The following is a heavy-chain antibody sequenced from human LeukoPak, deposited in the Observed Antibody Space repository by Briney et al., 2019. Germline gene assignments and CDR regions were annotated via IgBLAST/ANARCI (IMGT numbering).Heavy chain of an antibody. CDR2: IYYSGST. CDR1: GGSISSYY. J-gene: IGHJ5*02. Sequence: SETLSLTCTVSGGSISSYYWSWIRQPPGKGLEWIGYIYYSGSTSYNPSLKSRVTISVDTSKNQFSLKLSSVTAADTAVYYCARDYLGYCTNGVCYTGGFDPWGQGTLVTVSS. V-gene: IGHV4-59*01. CDR3: ARDYLGYCTNGVCYTGGFDP. D-gene: IGHD2-8*01.